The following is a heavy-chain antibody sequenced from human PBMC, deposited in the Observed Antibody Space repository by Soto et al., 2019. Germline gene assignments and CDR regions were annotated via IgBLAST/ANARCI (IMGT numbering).Heavy chain of an antibody. Sequence: QVQLVESGGGVVQPGRSLRLSCAASGFTFSSYAMHWVRQAPGKGLEWVAVISYDGSNKYYADSVKGRFTISRDNSKNTXYXXMNSLRAEETAVYYCARADGYCISTSCDYYYGMDVWGQGTTVTVSS. D-gene: IGHD2-2*01. J-gene: IGHJ6*02. CDR1: GFTFSSYA. CDR3: ARADGYCISTSCDYYYGMDV. CDR2: ISYDGSNK. V-gene: IGHV3-30-3*01.